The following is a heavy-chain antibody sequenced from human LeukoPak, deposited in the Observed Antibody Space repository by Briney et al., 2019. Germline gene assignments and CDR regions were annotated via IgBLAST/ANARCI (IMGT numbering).Heavy chain of an antibody. J-gene: IGHJ4*02. D-gene: IGHD6-13*01. CDR3: ARPTPPGIAAAGILFDY. V-gene: IGHV4-39*01. CDR1: GGSISSSSYY. CDR2: IYYSGST. Sequence: PSETPSLTCTVSGGSISSSSYYWGWIRQPPGKGLEWIGSIYYSGSTYYNPSLKSRVTISVDTSKNQFPLKLSSVTAADTAVYYCARPTPPGIAAAGILFDYWGQGTLVTVSS.